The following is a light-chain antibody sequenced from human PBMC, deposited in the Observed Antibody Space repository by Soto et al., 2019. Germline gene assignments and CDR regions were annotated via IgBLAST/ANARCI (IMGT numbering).Light chain of an antibody. CDR3: QHYGSSVPWT. CDR1: QSVTTNY. CDR2: AAS. Sequence: EVVLTQSPGTVSLSPGERATLSCRASQSVTTNYLAWYQQKPGQAPRLLIYAASSRATGIPDRFSGSGSGTDLTLSISRVESEDFAVYYCQHYGSSVPWTFGQGNKVAIK. J-gene: IGKJ1*01. V-gene: IGKV3-20*01.